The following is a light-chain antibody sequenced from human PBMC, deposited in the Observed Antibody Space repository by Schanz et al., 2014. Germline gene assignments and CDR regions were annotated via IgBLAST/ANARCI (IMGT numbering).Light chain of an antibody. V-gene: IGKV1-5*01. CDR2: AAS. CDR3: QQYNSYLVS. CDR1: QSISSW. Sequence: DIQMTQSPSTLSASVGDRVTITCRASQSISSWLAWYQQKPGKAPILLISAASSLQSGVPSRFSGSGSGTEFTLTISSLQPDDFATYYCQQYNSYLVSFCGGTKVEIK. J-gene: IGKJ4*01.